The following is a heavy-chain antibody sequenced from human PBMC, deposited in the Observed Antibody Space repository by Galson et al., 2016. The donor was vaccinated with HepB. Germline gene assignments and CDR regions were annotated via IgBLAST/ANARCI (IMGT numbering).Heavy chain of an antibody. CDR2: INPKTGGA. CDR3: ARVKWLERAHDV. J-gene: IGHJ3*01. V-gene: IGHV1-2*02. D-gene: IGHD5-12*01. CDR1: GYIFTDKY. Sequence: SVKVSCKASGYIFTDKYLHWVRQAPGQGLEWMGWINPKTGGANSAQKFQGRVTMTRDTSISTAYMEASRLTSDDTAVYFCARVKWLERAHDVWGQGTMVTVSS.